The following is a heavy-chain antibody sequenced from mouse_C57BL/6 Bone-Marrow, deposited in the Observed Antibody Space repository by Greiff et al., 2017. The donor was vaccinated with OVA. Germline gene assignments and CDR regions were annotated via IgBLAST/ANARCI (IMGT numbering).Heavy chain of an antibody. Sequence: QVQLKESGAELVRPGTSVKMSCKASGYTFTNYWIGWAKQRPGHGLEWIGDIYPGGGYTNYNEKFKGKATLTADKSSSTAYMQFSSLTSEDSAIYYCARGYGNPYFDVWGTGTTVTVSS. D-gene: IGHD2-1*01. CDR3: ARGYGNPYFDV. V-gene: IGHV1-63*01. CDR1: GYTFTNYW. J-gene: IGHJ1*03. CDR2: IYPGGGYT.